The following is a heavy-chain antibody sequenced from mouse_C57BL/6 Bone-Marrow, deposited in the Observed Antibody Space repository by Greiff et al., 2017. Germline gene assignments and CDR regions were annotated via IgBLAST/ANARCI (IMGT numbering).Heavy chain of an antibody. CDR2: IYPRGGNT. V-gene: IGHV1-81*01. CDR3: AREAGWLLPFDY. J-gene: IGHJ2*01. D-gene: IGHD2-3*01. Sequence: VQLQQSGAELARPGASVKLSCKASGYTFTSYGISWVKQRTGQGLEWIGEIYPRGGNTYYNEKFKGKATLTADKSSSTAYMELRSRTSEDSAVYFCAREAGWLLPFDYWGQGTTLTVSS. CDR1: GYTFTSYG.